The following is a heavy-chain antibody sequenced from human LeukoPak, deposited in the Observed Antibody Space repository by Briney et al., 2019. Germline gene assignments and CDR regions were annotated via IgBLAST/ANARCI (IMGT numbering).Heavy chain of an antibody. J-gene: IGHJ6*03. CDR1: GYTFTGYY. V-gene: IGHV1-2*02. Sequence: ASVKVSCKASGYTFTGYYMHWVRQAPGQGLEWMGWINPNSGGTNYAQKFQDRVTMTRDTSISTAYMELSRLRSDDTAVYYCARLGDCSSTSCYPDFGYYYMDVWGKGTTVTVSS. CDR2: INPNSGGT. D-gene: IGHD2-2*01. CDR3: ARLGDCSSTSCYPDFGYYYMDV.